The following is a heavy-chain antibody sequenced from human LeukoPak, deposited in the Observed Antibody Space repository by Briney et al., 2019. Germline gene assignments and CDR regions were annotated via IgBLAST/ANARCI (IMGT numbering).Heavy chain of an antibody. J-gene: IGHJ5*02. Sequence: SQTLSLTCAISGDSVSSNSVTWNCIRQSPSRGLEWLGRTYYRSTWYNDYAVSVRGRITVNPDTSKNQFSLHLNSVSPEDTAVYYCARRLTQYDCFDPWGQGILVTVSS. V-gene: IGHV6-1*01. CDR2: TYYRSTWYN. CDR1: GDSVSSNSVT. D-gene: IGHD2-2*01. CDR3: ARRLTQYDCFDP.